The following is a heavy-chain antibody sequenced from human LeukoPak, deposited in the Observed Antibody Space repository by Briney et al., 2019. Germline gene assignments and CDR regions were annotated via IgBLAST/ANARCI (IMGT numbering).Heavy chain of an antibody. J-gene: IGHJ4*02. V-gene: IGHV1-18*01. CDR3: ARGYDYGDYVGDVDY. CDR2: ITTYNGNT. D-gene: IGHD4-17*01. CDR1: GYTFTSYP. Sequence: ASVKVSCKASGYTFTSYPISWVRQAPGQGLEWVGWITTYNGNTNYAQKLQGRVTMITDTSTSTAYMDLRGLRSDDTAVYYCARGYDYGDYVGDVDYWGQGTLVTVSS.